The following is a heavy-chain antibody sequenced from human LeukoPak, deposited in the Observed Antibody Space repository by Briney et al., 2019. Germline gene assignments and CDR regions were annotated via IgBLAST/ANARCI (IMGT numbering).Heavy chain of an antibody. D-gene: IGHD2/OR15-2a*01. CDR3: ARGFLPPYYYYYMDV. Sequence: SVKVSCKASGGTFSSYDISWVRQAPGQGLEWMGGIIPIFGTANYAQKFQGRVTITADESTSTAYMELSSLRSEDTAVYYCARGFLPPYYYYYMDVWGKGTTVTVSS. CDR2: IIPIFGTA. V-gene: IGHV1-69*01. J-gene: IGHJ6*03. CDR1: GGTFSSYD.